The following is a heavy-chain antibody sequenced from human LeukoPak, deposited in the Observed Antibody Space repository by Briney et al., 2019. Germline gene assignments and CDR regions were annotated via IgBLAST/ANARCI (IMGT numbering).Heavy chain of an antibody. CDR3: ARDGRFSYGAFDI. CDR1: GFTFSDYW. V-gene: IGHV3-7*01. J-gene: IGHJ3*02. D-gene: IGHD3-3*01. CDR2: IKQDGSEK. Sequence: TGGSLRLSCVASGFTFSDYWMTWVRQAPGTGLECVANIKQDGSEKFYVDSVKGRFTISRDNAKNSLYLQMNSLRAEDTAVYYCARDGRFSYGAFDIWGQGTMLTVSS.